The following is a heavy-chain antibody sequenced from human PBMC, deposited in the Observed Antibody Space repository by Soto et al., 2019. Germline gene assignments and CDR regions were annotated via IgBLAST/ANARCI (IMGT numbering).Heavy chain of an antibody. CDR1: GCTFTGYY. V-gene: IGHV1-2*02. D-gene: IGHD3-10*01. Sequence: ASVKVSCKASGCTFTGYYMHGVRPAAGRGREWMGWINPNSGGTNYTQKYQGRVTMTRDTSISTAYMELSRLRSDDTAVYYCARDGGLGLLWFGELFVYWGQGTLVTVSS. CDR2: INPNSGGT. J-gene: IGHJ4*02. CDR3: ARDGGLGLLWFGELFVY.